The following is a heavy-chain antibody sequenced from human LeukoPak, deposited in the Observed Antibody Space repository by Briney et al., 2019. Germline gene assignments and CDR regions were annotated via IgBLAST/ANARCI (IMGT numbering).Heavy chain of an antibody. Sequence: PGGSLRLSCAASGFTFNNYWMTWFRQAPGKGLEWVANIKQDGTEIFYVDSVRGRFIISRDNAENSLYLQMNSLRVEDTAVYYCAIDPNWGTHSRGQGVLVTVSS. V-gene: IGHV3-7*01. D-gene: IGHD7-27*01. CDR2: IKQDGTEI. CDR1: GFTFNNYW. J-gene: IGHJ5*01. CDR3: AIDPNWGTHS.